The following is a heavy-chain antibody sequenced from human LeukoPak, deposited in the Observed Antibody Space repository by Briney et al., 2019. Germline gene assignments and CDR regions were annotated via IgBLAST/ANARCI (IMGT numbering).Heavy chain of an antibody. J-gene: IGHJ6*03. D-gene: IGHD6-19*01. CDR1: GYTFTGYY. CDR3: AVAGIYYYYMDV. CDR2: INPSGGST. V-gene: IGHV1-46*01. Sequence: GASVKVSCKASGYTFTGYYMHWVRQAPGQGLEWMGIINPSGGSTSYAQKFQGRVTMTRDMSTSTVYMELSSLRSEDAAVYYCAVAGIYYYYMDVWGKGTTVTVSS.